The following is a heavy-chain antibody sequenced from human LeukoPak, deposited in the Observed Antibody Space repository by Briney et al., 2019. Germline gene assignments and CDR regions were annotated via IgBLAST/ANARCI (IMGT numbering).Heavy chain of an antibody. CDR3: ARAKLLWFGELLPAHGWFDP. D-gene: IGHD3-10*01. CDR2: IYYSGST. V-gene: IGHV4-39*01. Sequence: KPSETLSLTCTVSGGSISSSSYYWGWIRQPPGKGLEWIGSIYYSGSTYYNPSLKSRVTISVDTSKNQFSLKLSPVTAADTAVYYCARAKLLWFGELLPAHGWFDPWGQGTLVTVSS. CDR1: GGSISSSSYY. J-gene: IGHJ5*02.